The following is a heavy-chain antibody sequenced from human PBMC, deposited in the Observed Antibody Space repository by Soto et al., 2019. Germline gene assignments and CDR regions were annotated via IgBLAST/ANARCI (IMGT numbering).Heavy chain of an antibody. CDR2: IYYSGST. V-gene: IGHV4-31*03. J-gene: IGHJ5*02. CDR3: ARGYGDSADSSGYYFEWFDP. Sequence: SETLSLTCTVSGGSISSGGYYWSWIRQHPGKGLEWIGYIYYSGSTYYNPSLKSRVTISVDTSKNQFSLKLSSVTAADTAVYYCARGYGDSADSSGYYFEWFDPWGQGTLVTVSS. CDR1: GGSISSGGYY. D-gene: IGHD3-22*01.